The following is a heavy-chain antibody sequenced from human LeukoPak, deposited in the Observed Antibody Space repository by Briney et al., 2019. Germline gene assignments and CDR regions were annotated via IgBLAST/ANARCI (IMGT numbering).Heavy chain of an antibody. V-gene: IGHV3-30*03. CDR3: ARERRAPYSSGWYGPNDAFDI. CDR2: ISYDGSNK. J-gene: IGHJ3*02. D-gene: IGHD6-19*01. Sequence: PGGSLRLSCAASGFTFSSYGMHWVRQAPGKGLEWVAVISYDGSNKYYADSVKGRFTISRDNSKNTLYLQMNSLRAEDTAVYYCARERRAPYSSGWYGPNDAFDIWGQGTMVTVSS. CDR1: GFTFSSYG.